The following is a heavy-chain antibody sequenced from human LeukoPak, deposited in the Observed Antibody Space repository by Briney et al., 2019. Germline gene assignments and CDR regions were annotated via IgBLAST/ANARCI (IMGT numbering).Heavy chain of an antibody. CDR2: IFYSGNT. Sequence: SETLSLTCTVSGGSINSSSYYWGWIRQPPGKGLEWIGSIFYSGNTYDNPSLKSRVTISVDTSKNQFSLKLNSVTAADTAVYYCARHRSKWLQSSFDYWGQGTLSPSPQ. J-gene: IGHJ4*02. D-gene: IGHD5-24*01. V-gene: IGHV4-39*01. CDR1: GGSINSSSYY. CDR3: ARHRSKWLQSSFDY.